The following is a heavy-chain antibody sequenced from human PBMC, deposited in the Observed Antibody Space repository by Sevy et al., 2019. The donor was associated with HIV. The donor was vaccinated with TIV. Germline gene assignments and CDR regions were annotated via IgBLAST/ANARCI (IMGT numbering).Heavy chain of an antibody. Sequence: ASVKVSCKVSGYTLTEFSMHWVRQAPGKGLEWMATFDPEDDETIYAQMFQGRVTMAEDTSTDTVYMELSSLRSEDTAVYYCATTKDYYESSGSPFDYWGQGTLVTVSS. CDR2: FDPEDDET. J-gene: IGHJ4*02. D-gene: IGHD3-22*01. CDR1: GYTLTEFS. CDR3: ATTKDYYESSGSPFDY. V-gene: IGHV1-24*01.